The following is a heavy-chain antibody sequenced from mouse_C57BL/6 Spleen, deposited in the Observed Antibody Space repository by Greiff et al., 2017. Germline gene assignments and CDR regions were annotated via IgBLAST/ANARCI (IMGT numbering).Heavy chain of an antibody. D-gene: IGHD1-1*01. J-gene: IGHJ2*01. V-gene: IGHV1-26*01. CDR1: GYTFTDYY. CDR3: ARSDYGCDY. CDR2: INPNNGGT. Sequence: FQLQQSGPELVKPGASVKISCKASGYTFTDYYMNWVKQSHGKSLEWIGDINPNNGGTSYNQKFKGKATLTVDKSSSTAYMELRSLTSEDSAVYYCARSDYGCDYWGQGTTLTVSS.